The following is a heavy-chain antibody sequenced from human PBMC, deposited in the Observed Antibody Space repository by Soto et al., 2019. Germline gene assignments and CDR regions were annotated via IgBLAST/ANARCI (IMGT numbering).Heavy chain of an antibody. V-gene: IGHV4-31*03. CDR1: GASLTSGNYY. CDR2: IFNTGST. CDR3: ARAQTIFGVLTVFDF. D-gene: IGHD3-3*01. J-gene: IGHJ4*01. Sequence: QVQLQESGPGLAKPSQTLSLTCTVSGASLTSGNYYWTWIRHVPGKGLEWVGYIFNTGSTSYNPSLKSRVTMSVDTSKNQFSLTLSSVTAADTAVYYCARAQTIFGVLTVFDFWGHGTLVTVSS.